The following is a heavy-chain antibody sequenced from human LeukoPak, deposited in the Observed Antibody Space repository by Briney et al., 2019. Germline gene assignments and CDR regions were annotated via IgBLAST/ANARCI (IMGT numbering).Heavy chain of an antibody. Sequence: GGSLRLSCAASGFTFSSYGMNWVRQAPGKGLEWVSAISGGGGSTYYADFVKGRFTISRDNSKNTLYLQMNSLRAEDTAVYHCAKRGADSGGNSALVHFDFWGQGTLVTVSS. V-gene: IGHV3-23*01. CDR3: AKRGADSGGNSALVHFDF. CDR1: GFTFSSYG. CDR2: ISGGGGST. D-gene: IGHD4-23*01. J-gene: IGHJ4*02.